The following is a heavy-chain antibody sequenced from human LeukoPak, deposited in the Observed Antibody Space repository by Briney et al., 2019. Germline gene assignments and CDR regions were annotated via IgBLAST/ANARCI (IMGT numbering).Heavy chain of an antibody. Sequence: GASVKVSCKASGYTFTSYGISWVRQAPGQGLEWMGWISAYNGNTNYAQKLQGRVTMTTDTSTSTAYMELRSLRSDDTAVYYCARTHHQRAPILEWLLYGGYFDYWGQGTLVTVSS. CDR1: GYTFTSYG. D-gene: IGHD3-3*01. J-gene: IGHJ4*02. CDR2: ISAYNGNT. V-gene: IGHV1-18*01. CDR3: ARTHHQRAPILEWLLYGGYFDY.